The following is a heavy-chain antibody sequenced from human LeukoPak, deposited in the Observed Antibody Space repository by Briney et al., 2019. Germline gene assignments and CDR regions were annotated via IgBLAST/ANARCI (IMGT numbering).Heavy chain of an antibody. J-gene: IGHJ5*02. CDR2: INHSGST. CDR1: GGSFSGYY. D-gene: IGHD4-17*01. CDR3: ARGIYGWFDP. Sequence: PSETLSLTCAGYGGSFSGYYWSWIRQPPGKGLEWIGEINHSGSTNYNPSLKSRVTISVDTSKNQFSLKLSSVTAADTAVYYCARGIYGWFDPWGQGTLVTVSS. V-gene: IGHV4-34*01.